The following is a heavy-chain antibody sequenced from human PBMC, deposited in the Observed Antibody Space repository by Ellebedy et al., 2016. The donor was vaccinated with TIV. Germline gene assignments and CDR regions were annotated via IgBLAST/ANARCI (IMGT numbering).Heavy chain of an antibody. CDR2: IIPILGIT. J-gene: IGHJ6*02. Sequence: AASVKVSCKASGGTFSSYAISWVRQAPGQGLEWMGRIIPILGITNYAQKFQGRVTITADKSTSTAYMEVTRLSSEDTAVYYCARGSGGSYGMDVWGQGTTVTVSS. CDR1: GGTFSSYA. V-gene: IGHV1-69*04. CDR3: ARGSGGSYGMDV. D-gene: IGHD1-26*01.